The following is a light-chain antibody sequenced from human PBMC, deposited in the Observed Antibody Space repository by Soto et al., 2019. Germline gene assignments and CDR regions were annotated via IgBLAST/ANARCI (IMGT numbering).Light chain of an antibody. CDR3: QHYDTLPAVT. Sequence: DIQMTQSPSSLSSSVGDRVTITCQASQDISKNLNWYQQKPGKAPNLLIYDASNLQTGVPSRFSGSGSGTDFIFTISRVQPEDFGTYYCQHYDTLPAVTFGGGTKVETK. V-gene: IGKV1-33*01. CDR1: QDISKN. CDR2: DAS. J-gene: IGKJ4*01.